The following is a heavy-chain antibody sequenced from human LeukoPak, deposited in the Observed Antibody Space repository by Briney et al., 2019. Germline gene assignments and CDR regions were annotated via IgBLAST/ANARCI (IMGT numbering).Heavy chain of an antibody. CDR2: ISSSSSTI. J-gene: IGHJ6*03. V-gene: IGHV3-48*03. D-gene: IGHD4-17*01. Sequence: GGSLRLSCAASGFTFSSYEMNWVRQAPGKGLEWVSYISSSSSTIYYADSVKGRFTISRDNAKNSLYLQMNSLRAEDTAVYYCASEIYDYGDYNYMDVWGKGTTVTVSS. CDR3: ASEIYDYGDYNYMDV. CDR1: GFTFSSYE.